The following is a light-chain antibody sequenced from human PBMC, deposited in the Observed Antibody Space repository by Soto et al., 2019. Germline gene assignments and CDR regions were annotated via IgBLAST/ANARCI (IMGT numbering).Light chain of an antibody. V-gene: IGKV1-39*01. Sequence: DIQMTQSPSSLSASVGDRVTITCRASQSIRSYLNWYQQKPGKAPKLLIYAASSLQSGVPSRFSGSGAGTDFTLTISSLQHEDFASYYCQQGYSPPYTFGQGTKLEIK. CDR1: QSIRSY. J-gene: IGKJ2*01. CDR3: QQGYSPPYT. CDR2: AAS.